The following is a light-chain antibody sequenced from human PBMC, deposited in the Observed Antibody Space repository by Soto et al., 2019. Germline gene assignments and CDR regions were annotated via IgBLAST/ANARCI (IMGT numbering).Light chain of an antibody. J-gene: IGLJ3*02. CDR3: TSWDDSLIGVV. Sequence: QSVLIQPPSASGTPGQRVSISCSGSNSNIGNNYVYWYQHLPGTAPTLLISRNNQRPSGGPDRFSGSKSSTSASLAISGLRSEDEADYYCTSWDDSLIGVVFGGGTKLTVL. CDR2: RNN. V-gene: IGLV1-47*01. CDR1: NSNIGNNY.